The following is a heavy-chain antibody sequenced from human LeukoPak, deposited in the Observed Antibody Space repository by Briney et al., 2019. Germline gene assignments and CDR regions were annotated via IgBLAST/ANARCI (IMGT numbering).Heavy chain of an antibody. Sequence: ASVKVSCKASGGAFSSYAISWVRQAPGQGLEWMGGIIPIFGTANYAQKFQGRVTITADKSTSTAYMELSSLRSEDTAAYYCARGLFEGTRSGNFDYWGQGTLVTVSS. D-gene: IGHD3-16*01. CDR3: ARGLFEGTRSGNFDY. J-gene: IGHJ4*02. V-gene: IGHV1-69*06. CDR1: GGAFSSYA. CDR2: IIPIFGTA.